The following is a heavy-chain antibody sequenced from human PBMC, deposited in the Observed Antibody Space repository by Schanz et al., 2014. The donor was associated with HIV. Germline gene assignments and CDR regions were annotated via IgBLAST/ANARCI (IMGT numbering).Heavy chain of an antibody. D-gene: IGHD6-19*01. Sequence: QVQLVQSGAEVKKTGSSVKVSCKASGGTFRSNAITWVRQAPGQGLEWIGHFNVMLSKINSGQKFQGRVSMTADPSTNTAYMEMRGLRFEDTAVYYCASGRRSGIGWRMDVWGQGTTVSVSS. V-gene: IGHV1-69*01. CDR3: ASGRRSGIGWRMDV. CDR2: FNVMLSKI. CDR1: GGTFRSNA. J-gene: IGHJ6*02.